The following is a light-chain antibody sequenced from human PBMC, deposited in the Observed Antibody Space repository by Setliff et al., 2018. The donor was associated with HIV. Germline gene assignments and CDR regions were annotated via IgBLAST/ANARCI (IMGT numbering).Light chain of an antibody. CDR1: SSDVGGYNF. Sequence: QSVLTQPASASGSPGQSITISCTGTSSDVGGYNFVSWYQQHPGKAPKLMIYDVSNRPSGVSNRFSGSKSGNTASLTISGLQAEDEADYYCSSYTSSSTVEIGGGTKVTV. J-gene: IGLJ2*01. V-gene: IGLV2-14*03. CDR2: DVS. CDR3: SSYTSSSTVE.